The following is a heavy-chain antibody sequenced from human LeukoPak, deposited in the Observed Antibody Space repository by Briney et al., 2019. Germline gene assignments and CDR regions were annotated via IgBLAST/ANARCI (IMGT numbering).Heavy chain of an antibody. V-gene: IGHV4-38-2*02. CDR1: GYSISSGYY. Sequence: SETLSLTCAVSGYSISSGYYWGWIRQPPGKGLEWIGSIYHSGSTYYNPSLKSRVTISVDTSKNQFSLKLSSVTAADTAVYYCAGEEGGGGGRYYGSGSYLFDYWGQGTLVTVSS. CDR2: IYHSGST. CDR3: AGEEGGGGGRYYGSGSYLFDY. D-gene: IGHD3-10*01. J-gene: IGHJ4*02.